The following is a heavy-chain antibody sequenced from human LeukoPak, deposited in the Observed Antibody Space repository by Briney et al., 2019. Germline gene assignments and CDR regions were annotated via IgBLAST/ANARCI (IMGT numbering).Heavy chain of an antibody. D-gene: IGHD1-26*01. J-gene: IGHJ6*03. V-gene: IGHV4-4*07. CDR3: ARAKKRSGRSRNFYLDV. CDR2: IYTSGST. CDR1: GGSISSYY. Sequence: RSSETLSLTCTVSGGSISSYYWSWIRQPAGKGLEWIGRIYTSGSTNYNPSLKSRVTMSVDTSKNQFSLKLSSVTAADTAVYYCARAKKRSGRSRNFYLDVWGKGTTVTVSS.